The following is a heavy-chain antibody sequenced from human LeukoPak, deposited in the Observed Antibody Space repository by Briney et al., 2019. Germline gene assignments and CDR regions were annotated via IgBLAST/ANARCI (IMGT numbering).Heavy chain of an antibody. D-gene: IGHD1-26*01. CDR2: IYYSGST. CDR3: ARGSYYDYFDY. V-gene: IGHV4-39*01. J-gene: IGHJ4*02. Sequence: SETLSLTCTVSGGSISSSSYYWGWIRQPPGKGLEWIGSIYYSGSTYYNPSLKSRVTISVDTSKNQFSLKLSSVTAADTAVYYCARGSYYDYFDYWGQGTLVTVSS. CDR1: GGSISSSSYY.